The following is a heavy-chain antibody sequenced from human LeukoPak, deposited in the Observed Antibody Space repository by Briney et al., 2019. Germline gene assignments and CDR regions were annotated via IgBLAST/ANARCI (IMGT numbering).Heavy chain of an antibody. J-gene: IGHJ5*02. D-gene: IGHD2-2*01. CDR2: INPSGGST. Sequence: ASVKVSCKASGYTFTSYYMHWVRQAPGQGLEWMGIINPSGGSTSYAQKFQGRVTMTRDTSTSTVYMELSSLRSGDTAVYYCARDLVVVVPAAMPVGWFDPWGQGTLVTVSS. V-gene: IGHV1-46*01. CDR3: ARDLVVVVPAAMPVGWFDP. CDR1: GYTFTSYY.